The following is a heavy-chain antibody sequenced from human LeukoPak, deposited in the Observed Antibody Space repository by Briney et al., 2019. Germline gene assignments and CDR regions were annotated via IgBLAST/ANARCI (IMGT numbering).Heavy chain of an antibody. J-gene: IGHJ4*02. Sequence: GGSLRLSCAGSGFTFSSYSMNWVRQAPGKGLEWVSSISSSSSYIYYADSVKGRFTISRDNAKNSLYLQMNSLRAEDTAVYYCARDLHGDYVDFDYWGQGTLVTVSS. V-gene: IGHV3-21*01. CDR3: ARDLHGDYVDFDY. CDR2: ISSSSSYI. CDR1: GFTFSSYS. D-gene: IGHD4-17*01.